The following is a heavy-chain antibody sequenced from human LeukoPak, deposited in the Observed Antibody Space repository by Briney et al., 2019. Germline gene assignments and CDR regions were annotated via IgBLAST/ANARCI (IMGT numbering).Heavy chain of an antibody. D-gene: IGHD6-19*01. V-gene: IGHV3-7*01. J-gene: IGHJ4*02. CDR1: GFTFSSYW. CDR3: ARGLRSGWYAGLGC. Sequence: GGSLRLSCAASGFTFSSYWMSWVRQAPGKGLEWVANIKQDGSEKYYVDSVKGRFTISRDNAKNSLYLQMNSLRAEDTAVYYCARGLRSGWYAGLGCWGEGTLVTVSS. CDR2: IKQDGSEK.